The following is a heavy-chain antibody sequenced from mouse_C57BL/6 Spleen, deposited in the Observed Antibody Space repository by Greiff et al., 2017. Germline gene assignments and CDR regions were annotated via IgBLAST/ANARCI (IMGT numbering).Heavy chain of an antibody. CDR1: GFTFSDFY. J-gene: IGHJ1*03. D-gene: IGHD4-1*01. CDR3: ARVLTGKGYWYFDV. Sequence: EVKLMESGGGLVQSGRSLRLSCATSGFTFSDFYMEWVRQAPGKGLEWIAASRNKANDYTTEDSASVKGRFIVSRDTSQSILYLQMNALRAEDTAIYYCARVLTGKGYWYFDVWGTGTAVTVSS. CDR2: SRNKANDYTT. V-gene: IGHV7-1*01.